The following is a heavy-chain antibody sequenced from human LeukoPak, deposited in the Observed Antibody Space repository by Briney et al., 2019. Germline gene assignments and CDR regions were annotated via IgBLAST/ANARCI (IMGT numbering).Heavy chain of an antibody. D-gene: IGHD6-19*01. CDR3: ASGGIAVAGTGNSFDY. J-gene: IGHJ4*02. Sequence: PSETLSLTCAVYGGSFSGYYWGWIRQPPGKGLEWIREINHSGSTNYNPSLKSRVTISVDTSKNQFSLKLSSVTAADTAVYYCASGGIAVAGTGNSFDYWGQGTLVTVSS. CDR2: INHSGST. CDR1: GGSFSGYY. V-gene: IGHV4-34*01.